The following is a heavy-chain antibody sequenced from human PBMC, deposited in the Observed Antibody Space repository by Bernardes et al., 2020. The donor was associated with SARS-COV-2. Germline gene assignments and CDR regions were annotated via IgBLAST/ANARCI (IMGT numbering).Heavy chain of an antibody. V-gene: IGHV4-34*01. CDR1: GGSFRSPY. Sequence: SKSLSPTCNVSGGSFRSPYWTWIRQSPGPGLAWIGEVHHSGRNNYNPSLRSRVTMLVDTSKNQFSLTLTSVTAADTAVYYCARLTDDNGRYFWFDPWGQGTLVIVSS. CDR3: ARLTDDNGRYFWFDP. CDR2: VHHSGRN. D-gene: IGHD1-26*01. J-gene: IGHJ5*02.